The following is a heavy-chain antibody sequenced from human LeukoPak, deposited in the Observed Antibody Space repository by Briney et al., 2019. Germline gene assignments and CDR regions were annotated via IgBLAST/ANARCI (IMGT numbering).Heavy chain of an antibody. CDR3: ARDCSSTSCPTFDY. J-gene: IGHJ4*02. D-gene: IGHD2-2*01. Sequence: ASVKVSCKASGCTFTSYGISWVRQAPGQGLEWMGWISAYNGNTDYAQKLQGRVTMATDTSTSTAYMELRSLRSDDTAVYYCARDCSSTSCPTFDYWGQGTLVTVSS. CDR1: GCTFTSYG. V-gene: IGHV1-18*01. CDR2: ISAYNGNT.